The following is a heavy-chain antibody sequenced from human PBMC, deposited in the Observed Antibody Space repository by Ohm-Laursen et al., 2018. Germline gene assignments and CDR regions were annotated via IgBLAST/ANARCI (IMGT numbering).Heavy chain of an antibody. CDR2: IKPDGSEK. V-gene: IGHV3-7*01. CDR1: GFTLSTYW. J-gene: IGHJ4*02. CDR3: AVGDRGTTAVAGDF. Sequence: SLRLSCSASGFTLSTYWMSWVRQAPGKGLEWVANIKPDGSEKYYVDSVKGRFTISRGNAKNSLYLQMNSLRAEDTAVYSCAVGDRGTTAVAGDFWGPGTLVTVSS. D-gene: IGHD6-19*01.